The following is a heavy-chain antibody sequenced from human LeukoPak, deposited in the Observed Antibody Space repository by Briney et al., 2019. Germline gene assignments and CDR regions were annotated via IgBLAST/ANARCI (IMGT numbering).Heavy chain of an antibody. Sequence: GGSLRLSCAASGFTFSNYSMNWVRQAPGKGLEWVSSISSSSTYIYYADSLKGRFTISRDNAKNSLYLQMNSLRAVDTAVYYCARDLGGGWFDPWGQGTLVTVSS. D-gene: IGHD3-10*01. CDR2: ISSSSTYI. CDR1: GFTFSNYS. J-gene: IGHJ5*02. V-gene: IGHV3-21*01. CDR3: ARDLGGGWFDP.